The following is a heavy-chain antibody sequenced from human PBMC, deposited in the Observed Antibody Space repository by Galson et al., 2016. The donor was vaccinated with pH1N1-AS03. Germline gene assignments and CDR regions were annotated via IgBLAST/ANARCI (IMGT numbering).Heavy chain of an antibody. CDR1: GYTLSTSG. Sequence: SLRLSCAASGYTLSTSGIHWVRQAPGKGLEWVAFVRYDVNNKYYADSVKGRFTISRDNSKNTLYLQMNSLRAEDTAVYYCAKDPRSYCSGGACFGYFHYWGQGTLVTVSS. CDR2: VRYDVNNK. D-gene: IGHD2-15*01. V-gene: IGHV3-30*02. CDR3: AKDPRSYCSGGACFGYFHY. J-gene: IGHJ4*02.